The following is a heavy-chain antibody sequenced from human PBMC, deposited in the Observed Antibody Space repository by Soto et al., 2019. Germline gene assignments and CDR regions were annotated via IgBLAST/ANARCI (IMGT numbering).Heavy chain of an antibody. CDR1: GYSFTSYW. CDR3: ARCPYAYVWGSYRYTRPYYRGMDV. D-gene: IGHD3-16*02. V-gene: IGHV5-51*01. Sequence: GESLKISCKGSGYSFTSYWIGWVRRMPGKGLEWMGIIYPGDSDTRYSPSFQGQINISADKSSSTAYLQWSSLKASDTGRYYCARCPYAYVWGSYRYTRPYYRGMDVWGQGTTVTVSS. J-gene: IGHJ6*02. CDR2: IYPGDSDT.